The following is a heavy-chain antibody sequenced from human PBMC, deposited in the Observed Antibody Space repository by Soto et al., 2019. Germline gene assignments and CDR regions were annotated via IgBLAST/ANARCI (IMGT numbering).Heavy chain of an antibody. J-gene: IGHJ2*01. D-gene: IGHD4-17*01. V-gene: IGHV3-23*01. CDR1: GFTFSSYA. CDR2: ISGSGGST. Sequence: EVQLLESGGGLVQPGGSLRLSCAASGFTFSSYAMSWVRQAPGKGLEWVSAISGSGGSTYYADSVKGRFTIARDNSKNTLYLQMNSLRAEDTAVYYCAESNDGYGAAAWYFDLWGRGTLVTVSS. CDR3: AESNDGYGAAAWYFDL.